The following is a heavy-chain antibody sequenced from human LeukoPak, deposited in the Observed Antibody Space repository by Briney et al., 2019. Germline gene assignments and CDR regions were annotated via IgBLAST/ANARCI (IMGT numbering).Heavy chain of an antibody. D-gene: IGHD3-22*01. CDR2: IIPIFGTA. V-gene: IGHV1-69*01. CDR3: ARARRGFYDSSGLFDY. J-gene: IGHJ4*02. CDR1: GGTFSSYA. Sequence: ASVKVSCKASGGTFSSYAISWVRQAPGQGLEWMGGIIPIFGTANYAQKFQGRVTITADESTGTAYMELSSLRSEDTAVYYCARARRGFYDSSGLFDYWGQGTLVTVSS.